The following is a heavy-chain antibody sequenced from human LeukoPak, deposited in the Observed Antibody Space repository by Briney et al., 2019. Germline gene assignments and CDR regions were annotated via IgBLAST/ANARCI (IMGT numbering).Heavy chain of an antibody. Sequence: SETLSLTCAVYGGSFSGYYWSWIRQPPGKGLEWIGEIYHSGSTNYNPSLKSRVTISVDKSKNQFSLKLSSVTAADTAVYYCAVGVGAAIDYWGQGTLVTVSS. CDR1: GGSFSGYY. V-gene: IGHV4-34*01. CDR2: IYHSGST. D-gene: IGHD2-15*01. J-gene: IGHJ4*02. CDR3: AVGVGAAIDY.